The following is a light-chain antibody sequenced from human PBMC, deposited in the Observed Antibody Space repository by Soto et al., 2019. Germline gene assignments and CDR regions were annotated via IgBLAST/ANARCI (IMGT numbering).Light chain of an antibody. Sequence: EIVLTQSPGTLALSPGERATLSCRASQSVSNNYLAWYQQKPGQAPRLLIYGASNRATGIPDRFSGRGSGTDFTRTITRLEPEDFAVYSCQKYGISPRTVGQGTKADIK. CDR1: QSVSNNY. J-gene: IGKJ1*01. CDR2: GAS. CDR3: QKYGISPRT. V-gene: IGKV3-20*01.